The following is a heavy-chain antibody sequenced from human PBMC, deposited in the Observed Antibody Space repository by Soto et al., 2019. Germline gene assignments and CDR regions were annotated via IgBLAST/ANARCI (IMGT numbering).Heavy chain of an antibody. V-gene: IGHV1-69*02. CDR3: ARAPSPHLFDY. J-gene: IGHJ4*02. Sequence: SVKVSCKASGGTFSSYTISWVRQAPGQGLEWMGRIIPILGIANYAQKFQGRVTITADKSTSTAYMELSSLRSEDTAVYYCARAPSPHLFDYWGEGTLVTVSS. CDR2: IIPILGIA. CDR1: GGTFSSYT.